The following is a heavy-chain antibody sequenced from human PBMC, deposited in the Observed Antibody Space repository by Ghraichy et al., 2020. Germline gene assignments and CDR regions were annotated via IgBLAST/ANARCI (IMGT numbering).Heavy chain of an antibody. J-gene: IGHJ4*02. Sequence: SETLSLTCTVSGGSISSGGYYWSWIRQHPGKGLEWIGYIYYSGSTYYNPSLKSRVTISVDTSKNQFSLKLSSVTAADTAVYYCARDWGGRCDYWGQGTLVTDSS. CDR2: IYYSGST. D-gene: IGHD3-16*01. V-gene: IGHV4-31*03. CDR3: ARDWGGRCDY. CDR1: GGSISSGGYY.